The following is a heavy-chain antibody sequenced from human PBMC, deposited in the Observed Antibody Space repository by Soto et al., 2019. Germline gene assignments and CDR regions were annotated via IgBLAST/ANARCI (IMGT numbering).Heavy chain of an antibody. D-gene: IGHD3-10*01. CDR3: AGYGSGTDLGY. CDR2: IYYSGST. J-gene: IGHJ4*02. CDR1: GGSISSYY. V-gene: IGHV4-59*01. Sequence: ASEALSLTCTVSGGSISSYYWSWIRQPPGKGLEWIGYIYYSGSTNYNPSLKSRVTISVDTSKNQFSLKLSSVTAADTAVYYCAGYGSGTDLGYWGQGTLVTVSS.